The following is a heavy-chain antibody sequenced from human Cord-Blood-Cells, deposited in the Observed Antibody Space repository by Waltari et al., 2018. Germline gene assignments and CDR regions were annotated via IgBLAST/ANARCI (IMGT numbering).Heavy chain of an antibody. CDR2: IYQSGST. J-gene: IGHJ2*01. D-gene: IGHD7-27*01. CDR1: GYSISSGYY. Sequence: QVQLQESGPGLVKPSETLSLTCTVSGYSISSGYYWGWIRQPPGKGLEWIGSIYQSGSTYYSPSLKSRVTMSVDTAKNQFSLKLGSVTAADTAVYYCARGFRKTGEERYFDLWGRGTLVTVSS. CDR3: ARGFRKTGEERYFDL. V-gene: IGHV4-38-2*02.